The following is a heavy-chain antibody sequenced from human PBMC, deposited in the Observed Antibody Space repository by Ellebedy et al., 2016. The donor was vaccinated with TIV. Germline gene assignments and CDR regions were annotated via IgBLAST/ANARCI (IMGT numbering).Heavy chain of an antibody. CDR3: VRWVGHFDF. V-gene: IGHV4-39*07. J-gene: IGHJ4*02. D-gene: IGHD1-26*01. CDR2: IYYSGST. Sequence: MPSETLSLTCTVSGGSISNSDSYWNWIRQPPGKGLEWIGNIYYSGSTHYNPSLKSRVTISLDTSRNQFSLNLTSVTAADTAVYYCVRWVGHFDFWGQGTLDTVSS. CDR1: GGSISNSDSY.